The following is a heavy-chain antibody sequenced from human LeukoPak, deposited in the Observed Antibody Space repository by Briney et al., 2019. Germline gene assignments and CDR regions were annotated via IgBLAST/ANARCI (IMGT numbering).Heavy chain of an antibody. Sequence: GASVKVSCKASGYTFTDYYLHWVRQAPGQGPEWMGWINPNSGDTNYIQKFQGRVTMTRDTSISAAYMELSRLRSDDTAVYYCARAYYYDSRGYYYESWGQGTLVTVSS. D-gene: IGHD3-22*01. CDR3: ARAYYYDSRGYYYES. CDR2: INPNSGDT. V-gene: IGHV1-2*02. CDR1: GYTFTDYY. J-gene: IGHJ5*02.